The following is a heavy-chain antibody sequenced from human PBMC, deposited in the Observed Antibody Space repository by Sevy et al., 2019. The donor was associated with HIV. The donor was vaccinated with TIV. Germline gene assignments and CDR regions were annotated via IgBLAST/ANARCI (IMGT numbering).Heavy chain of an antibody. V-gene: IGHV3-49*04. D-gene: IGHD6-13*01. CDR2: LKSDVYGGTV. CDR3: TRWKAAQSIFDY. Sequence: GGSLRLSCTASGFTFGDYCMSWVRQAPGKGLEWVAFLKSDVYGGTVDHAAAVRGRFVISRDDSKTIAYLQMNDLKTEDTGVYYCTRWKAAQSIFDYWGQGALITVSS. CDR1: GFTFGDYC. J-gene: IGHJ4*02.